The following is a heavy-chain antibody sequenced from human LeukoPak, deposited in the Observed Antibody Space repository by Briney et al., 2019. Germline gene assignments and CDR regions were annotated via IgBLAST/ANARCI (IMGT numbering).Heavy chain of an antibody. CDR3: ARDLSSSWSPYFDY. CDR1: GFTFSSYW. CDR2: IKQDGSEK. V-gene: IGHV3-7*01. D-gene: IGHD6-13*01. Sequence: GGSLRLPCAASGFTFSSYWMSWVRQAPGKGLEWVANIKQDGSEKYYVDSVKGRFTISRDNAKNSLYLQMNSLRAEDTAVYYCARDLSSSWSPYFDYWGQGTLVTVSS. J-gene: IGHJ4*02.